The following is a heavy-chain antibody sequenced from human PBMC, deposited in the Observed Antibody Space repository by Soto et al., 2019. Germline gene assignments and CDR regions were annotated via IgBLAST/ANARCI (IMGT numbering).Heavy chain of an antibody. CDR3: ARLSKDIVVVVAATGGYAFDI. Sequence: QVQLVQSGAEVKKPGASVKVSCKASGYTFTSYGISWVRQAPGQGLEWMGWISAYNGNTNYAQKLQGRVTMTTDTSTSTAYMELRSLRSDDTAVYYCARLSKDIVVVVAATGGYAFDIWGQGTMVTVSS. CDR1: GYTFTSYG. J-gene: IGHJ3*02. V-gene: IGHV1-18*01. CDR2: ISAYNGNT. D-gene: IGHD2-15*01.